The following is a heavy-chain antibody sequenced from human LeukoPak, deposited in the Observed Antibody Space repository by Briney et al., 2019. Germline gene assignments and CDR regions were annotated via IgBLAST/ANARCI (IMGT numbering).Heavy chain of an antibody. CDR3: ARHPEMATIFSYQY. J-gene: IGHJ4*02. CDR1: GYTFTSYW. D-gene: IGHD5-24*01. V-gene: IGHV5-51*01. Sequence: GESLKISCKGSGYTFTSYWNGWVRQMPGKGLEWMGIIYPGDSDTRYSPSCQGQDTISADKSSSTAYLQWSSLKASDTAMYYCARHPEMATIFSYQYWGQGTLVTVSS. CDR2: IYPGDSDT.